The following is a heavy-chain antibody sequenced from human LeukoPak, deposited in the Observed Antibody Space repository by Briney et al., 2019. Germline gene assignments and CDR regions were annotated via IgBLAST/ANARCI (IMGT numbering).Heavy chain of an antibody. J-gene: IGHJ5*02. CDR2: IYHSGST. CDR3: ARDWGFGDSEDWFDP. D-gene: IGHD3-10*01. CDR1: GDSISSGGYS. Sequence: SQTLSLTCAVSGDSISSGGYSWSWIRQPPGKGLEWIGYIYHSGSTYYNPSLRSRVSISVDKSTNHISLEVTSVTAADTAVYYCARDWGFGDSEDWFDPWGQGTLVTVSS. V-gene: IGHV4-30-2*01.